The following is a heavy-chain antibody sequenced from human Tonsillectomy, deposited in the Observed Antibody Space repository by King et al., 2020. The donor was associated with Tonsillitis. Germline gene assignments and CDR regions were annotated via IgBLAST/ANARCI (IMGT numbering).Heavy chain of an antibody. V-gene: IGHV3-66*01. CDR2: IYSDGTA. CDR3: AREFNPIRETSYYFDY. Sequence: VQLVESGGGLVQPGGSLRLSCAASGFSVRTNYMSWVRQAPGKGLEWVSIIYSDGTASYADSVKGRFTISRDISKNTMSLQMNSLRVEDTAVYYCAREFNPIRETSYYFDYWGLGTLVTVSS. J-gene: IGHJ4*02. CDR1: GFSVRTNY. D-gene: IGHD2-21*01.